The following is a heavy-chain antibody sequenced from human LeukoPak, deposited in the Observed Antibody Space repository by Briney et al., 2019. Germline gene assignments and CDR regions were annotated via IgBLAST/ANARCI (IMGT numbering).Heavy chain of an antibody. Sequence: SETLSLTCTVSGGSISSYYWSWIRPPPGKGLEWIGYIYTSGGTNYNPSLKGRVTISVDTSKNQFSLKLSSVTAADTAVYYCAGHDTAMVTEVAAAGIGSFDYWGQGTLVTVSS. CDR2: IYTSGGT. CDR3: AGHDTAMVTEVAAAGIGSFDY. V-gene: IGHV4-4*09. D-gene: IGHD5-18*01. J-gene: IGHJ4*02. CDR1: GGSISSYY.